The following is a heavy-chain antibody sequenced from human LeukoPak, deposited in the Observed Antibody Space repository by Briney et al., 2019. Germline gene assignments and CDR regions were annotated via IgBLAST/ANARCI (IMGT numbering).Heavy chain of an antibody. J-gene: IGHJ6*02. Sequence: GGSLRLSCAVSGLTVSSNYMSWVRQAPGKGLEWVSLIYAGGSTYYADSVRGRFTISRDNSKNTLYLQMNSLTPEDTAVYYGARGFGKAAADVFGGYTMDVWGQGTTVIVSS. V-gene: IGHV3-66*02. CDR2: IYAGGST. CDR3: ARGFGKAAADVFGGYTMDV. D-gene: IGHD6-13*01. CDR1: GLTVSSNY.